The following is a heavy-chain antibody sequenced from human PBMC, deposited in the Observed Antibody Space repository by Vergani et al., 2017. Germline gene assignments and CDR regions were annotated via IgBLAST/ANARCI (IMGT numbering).Heavy chain of an antibody. Sequence: QLQLQESGPGLVKPSETLSLSCRVSGDSISRSHYYWGFIRQPPGKGLEWIGSISSSGSPYYNPTLKSRLAFSVDTSKNLFSLRLKSVTAADTAVYFCARGSCLGGSCYKPLFDYWGQGILVTVSS. J-gene: IGHJ4*02. CDR1: GDSISRSHYY. D-gene: IGHD2-15*01. V-gene: IGHV4-39*02. CDR2: ISSSGSP. CDR3: ARGSCLGGSCYKPLFDY.